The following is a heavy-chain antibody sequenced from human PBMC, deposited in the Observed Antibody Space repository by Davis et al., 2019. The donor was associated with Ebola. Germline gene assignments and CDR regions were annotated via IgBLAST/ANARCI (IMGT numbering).Heavy chain of an antibody. D-gene: IGHD3-3*01. CDR2: IYYSGST. CDR3: ARGNYDFWSGYYDRNLYYYYYGMDV. CDR1: GGSISSYY. V-gene: IGHV4-59*01. J-gene: IGHJ6*04. Sequence: SETLSLTCTVSGGSISSYYWSWIRQPPGKGLEWIGYIYYSGSTNYNPSLKSRVTISVDTSKNQFSLKLSSVTAADTAVYYCARGNYDFWSGYYDRNLYYYYYGMDVWGKGTTVTVSS.